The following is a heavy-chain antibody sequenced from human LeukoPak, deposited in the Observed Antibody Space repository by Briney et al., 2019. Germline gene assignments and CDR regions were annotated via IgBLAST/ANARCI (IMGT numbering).Heavy chain of an antibody. D-gene: IGHD6-19*01. Sequence: PGGSLRLSCAASGFTFSSYAMTWVRQAPGKGLEWVSSISNSGGTTYYADSVKGRFTISRDNSKNTLYLQMNSLRAEDTAVYYCAKELAVAASYYYYMDVWGKGTTVTVSS. CDR2: ISNSGGTT. V-gene: IGHV3-23*01. J-gene: IGHJ6*03. CDR1: GFTFSSYA. CDR3: AKELAVAASYYYYMDV.